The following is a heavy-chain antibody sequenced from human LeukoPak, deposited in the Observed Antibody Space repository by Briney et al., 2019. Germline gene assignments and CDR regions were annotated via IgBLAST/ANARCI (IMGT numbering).Heavy chain of an antibody. CDR3: ARAGRVEPEVDY. D-gene: IGHD1-14*01. CDR1: GYTFTGYY. CDR2: INPNSGGI. Sequence: GASVKVSCKASGYTFTGYYMHWVRQAPGQGLEWMGWINPNSGGINYAQKFQGRVTMTRDTSISTAYMELSRLRSDDTAVYYCARAGRVEPEVDYWGQGTLVTVSS. J-gene: IGHJ4*02. V-gene: IGHV1-2*02.